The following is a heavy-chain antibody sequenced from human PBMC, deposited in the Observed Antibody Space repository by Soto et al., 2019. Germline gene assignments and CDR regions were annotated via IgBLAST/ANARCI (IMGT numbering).Heavy chain of an antibody. CDR1: GGSVSSGSYY. CDR3: ARLSAGWLNDY. CDR2: IYYSGST. Sequence: QVQLQESDPGLVKPSETLSLTCTVSGGSVSSGSYYWSWIRQPPGKGLEWIGFIYYSGSTNYNPSLKSRVTISVDTSKNQFSLKLSSVIAADTAVYYCARLSAGWLNDYWGQGTLVTVSS. D-gene: IGHD6-19*01. V-gene: IGHV4-61*01. J-gene: IGHJ4*02.